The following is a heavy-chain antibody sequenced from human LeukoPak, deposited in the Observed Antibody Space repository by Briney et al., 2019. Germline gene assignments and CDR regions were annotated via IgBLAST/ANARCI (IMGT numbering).Heavy chain of an antibody. CDR1: GFTFSSYW. V-gene: IGHV3-74*01. CDR2: INSDGSSI. Sequence: GGSLRLSCAASGFTFSSYWMHWVRQAPGKGLVWVSYINSDGSSINYADSVKGRFTISRDNSKNTLFLQMNSLRAEDTAVYYCAKGVDYCSGGSCPADYWGPGTLVTVSS. D-gene: IGHD2-15*01. CDR3: AKGVDYCSGGSCPADY. J-gene: IGHJ4*02.